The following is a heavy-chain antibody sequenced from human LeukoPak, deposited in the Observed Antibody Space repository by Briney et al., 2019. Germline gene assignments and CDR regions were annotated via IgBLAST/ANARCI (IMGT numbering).Heavy chain of an antibody. Sequence: GASVKLSCKASGYTFNNCYMHWVRQAPGQGLQWMGMINPGDDTTSYAQLFQGRVAMTRDMSTNTVYMELSSLRSEDSAVYYCARAHRRDYYDSSGYPTLGAFDIWGQGTMVTVSS. CDR3: ARAHRRDYYDSSGYPTLGAFDI. CDR1: GYTFNNCY. D-gene: IGHD3-22*01. J-gene: IGHJ3*02. CDR2: INPGDDTT. V-gene: IGHV1-46*02.